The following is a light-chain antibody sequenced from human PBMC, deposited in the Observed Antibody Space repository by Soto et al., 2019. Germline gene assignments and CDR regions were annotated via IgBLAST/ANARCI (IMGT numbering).Light chain of an antibody. Sequence: QSALTQPASVSGSLGQSITISCTGTTRDIAGYNYISWYQQLPGKAPKLMIYQVTIRPSGVPDRFSGSKSGNTASLTVSGLQADDEADYYCNSYVGSNNYVFGTGTKVTVL. CDR3: NSYVGSNNYV. J-gene: IGLJ1*01. V-gene: IGLV2-8*01. CDR1: TRDIAGYNY. CDR2: QVT.